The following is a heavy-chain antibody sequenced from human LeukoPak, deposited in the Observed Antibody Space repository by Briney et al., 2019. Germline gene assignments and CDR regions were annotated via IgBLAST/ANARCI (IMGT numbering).Heavy chain of an antibody. Sequence: GGSLRLSCAASGFTFSAYWMNWVRQAPGKGLEWVSSISGSSYYIYYADSVKGRFTISRDNAKNSLYLQMNSLRAEDTALYYCAKDILATVTTDWYFDLWGRGTLVTVSS. V-gene: IGHV3-21*04. CDR3: AKDILATVTTDWYFDL. J-gene: IGHJ2*01. D-gene: IGHD4-17*01. CDR2: ISGSSYYI. CDR1: GFTFSAYW.